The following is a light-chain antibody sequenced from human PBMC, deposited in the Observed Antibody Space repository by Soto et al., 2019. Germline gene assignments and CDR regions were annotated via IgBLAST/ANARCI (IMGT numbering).Light chain of an antibody. CDR2: KVA. V-gene: IGKV2-30*01. Sequence: DVVMTQSPLSLPVTLGQPASISCRSSQSLVYSDGNTYLNWFQQRPGQSPRRLVYKVATRDSGVTDRLRGSGSSSNFTMRISRMEAGDVAVYYYMQGTHWRRTFGKGTKVEIK. CDR1: QSLVYSDGNTY. J-gene: IGKJ1*01. CDR3: MQGTHWRRT.